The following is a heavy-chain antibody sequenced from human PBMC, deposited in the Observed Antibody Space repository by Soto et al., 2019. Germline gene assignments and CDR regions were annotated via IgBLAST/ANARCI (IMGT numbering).Heavy chain of an antibody. CDR3: ARGSTGNWNIDAFDI. J-gene: IGHJ3*02. V-gene: IGHV1-69*06. D-gene: IGHD1-1*01. Sequence: QVQLEQSGAEVKKPGSSVIISCKVSWGDFTGYAVTWLRQAPGQGPEWVGRVITMFGTTVLSQRFQGRLTMTADKSTTTAHMELTALGSDDTAVYYCARGSTGNWNIDAFDIWGQGTIVTVSS. CDR2: VITMFGTT. CDR1: WGDFTGYA.